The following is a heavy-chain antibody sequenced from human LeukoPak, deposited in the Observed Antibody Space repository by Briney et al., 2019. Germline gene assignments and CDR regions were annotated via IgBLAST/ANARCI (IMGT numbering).Heavy chain of an antibody. D-gene: IGHD2-8*02. CDR2: ISSSSVTI. CDR3: ARSTLAAGGVLDY. V-gene: IGHV3-48*01. CDR1: GFTFSSYS. J-gene: IGHJ4*02. Sequence: GGSLRLSCAASGFTFSSYSMNWVRQAPGKVLEWVSYISSSSVTIYYAGSVKGQFTISRDNAKNSLYLKMDSLRAEDTAVYYCARSTLAAGGVLDYWGLGTLVTVSS.